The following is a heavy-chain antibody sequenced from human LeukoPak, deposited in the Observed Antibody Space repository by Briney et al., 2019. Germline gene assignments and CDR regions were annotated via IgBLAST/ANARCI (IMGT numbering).Heavy chain of an antibody. Sequence: SETLSLTCAVYGGSFSGYYWSWIRQPPGKGLEWIGEINHSGRTNYNPSLKSRVTISVDTSKNQFSLKLRSVTAADTAVYYCARAATVTAESAFGYWGQGTLVTVSS. CDR2: INHSGRT. J-gene: IGHJ4*02. CDR3: ARAATVTAESAFGY. D-gene: IGHD4-17*01. V-gene: IGHV4-34*01. CDR1: GGSFSGYY.